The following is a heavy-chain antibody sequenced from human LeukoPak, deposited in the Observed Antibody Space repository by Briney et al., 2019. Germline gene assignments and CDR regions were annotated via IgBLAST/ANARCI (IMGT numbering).Heavy chain of an antibody. CDR3: ARVKSRGVTTTRGPKTTKYYFDY. CDR2: FDPEDGET. J-gene: IGHJ4*02. Sequence: ASVKVSCKVSGYTLTELSMHWVRQAPGKGLEWMGGFDPEDGETIYAQKFQGRVTMTEDTSTDTAYMELSSLRSEDTAVYYCARVKSRGVTTTRGPKTTKYYFDYWGQGTLVTVSS. CDR1: GYTLTELS. D-gene: IGHD3-10*01. V-gene: IGHV1-24*01.